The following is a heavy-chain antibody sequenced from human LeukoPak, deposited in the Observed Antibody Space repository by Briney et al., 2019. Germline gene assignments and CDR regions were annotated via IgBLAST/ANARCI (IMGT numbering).Heavy chain of an antibody. CDR2: IKQDGSEK. D-gene: IGHD6-19*01. V-gene: IGHV3-7*01. CDR3: ARDRGQWLVSNYYYYGIDV. J-gene: IGHJ6*02. Sequence: GGSLRLSCAGSGFIFSKYAMSWVRQAPGKGLGWVANIKQDGSEKYYVDSVKGRFTISRDNAKNSLYLQMNSLRAEDTAVYYCARDRGQWLVSNYYYYGIDVWGQGTTVTVSS. CDR1: GFIFSKYA.